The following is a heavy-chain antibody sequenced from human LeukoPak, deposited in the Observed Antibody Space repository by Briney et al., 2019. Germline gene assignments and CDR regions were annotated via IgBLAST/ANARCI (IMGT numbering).Heavy chain of an antibody. CDR1: GYTFTSYY. CDR2: INPSGGST. V-gene: IGHV1-46*01. Sequence: ASVKVSCKASGYTFTSYYMHWVRQAPGQGLEWMGIINPSGGSTSYAQKFQGRVTMTRDTSTSTVYMELSSLRSEDTAVYYCARDLSYYYDSSGYYFEYYYYYMDVWGKGTTVTISS. D-gene: IGHD3-22*01. J-gene: IGHJ6*03. CDR3: ARDLSYYYDSSGYYFEYYYYYMDV.